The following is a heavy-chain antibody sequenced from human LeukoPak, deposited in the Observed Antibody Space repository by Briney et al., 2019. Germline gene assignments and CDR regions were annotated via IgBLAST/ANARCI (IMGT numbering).Heavy chain of an antibody. CDR3: ARGSLMDYADLDY. CDR2: ISTDNGDT. D-gene: IGHD4-17*01. J-gene: IGHJ4*02. CDR1: GYTFTNYG. V-gene: IGHV1-18*01. Sequence: VSVKVSCKASGYTFTNYGISWVRQAPGQGLEWMGWISTDNGDTNFAQKLQGRVTMTTDTSTNTAYMELRSLRSDDTAMYYCARGSLMDYADLDYWGQGTLVTVSS.